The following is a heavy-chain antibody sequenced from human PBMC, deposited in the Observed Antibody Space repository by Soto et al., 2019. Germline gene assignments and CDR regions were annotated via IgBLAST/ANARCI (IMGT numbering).Heavy chain of an antibody. CDR1: GGSISSGGYY. J-gene: IGHJ6*02. Sequence: SETLSLTCTVSGGSISSGGYYWSWIRQHPGKGLEWIGYIYYSGSTYYNPSLKSRVTISVDTSKNQFSLKLSSVTAADTAVYYCARGGVTMVRGAYYYYGMDVWGQGTTVTVS. CDR3: ARGGVTMVRGAYYYYGMDV. V-gene: IGHV4-31*03. CDR2: IYYSGST. D-gene: IGHD3-10*01.